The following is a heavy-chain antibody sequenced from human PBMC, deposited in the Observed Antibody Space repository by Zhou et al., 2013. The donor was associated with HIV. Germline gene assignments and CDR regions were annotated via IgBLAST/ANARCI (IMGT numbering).Heavy chain of an antibody. CDR3: ATNSRAHFYGSGSYHY. D-gene: IGHD3-10*01. CDR2: ISAYNGAT. J-gene: IGHJ4*02. V-gene: IGHV1-18*01. Sequence: QVQLVQSGAEVKKSGASMKVSCKTSGYTFTSYSISWVRQAPGQGPEWMGWISAYNGATNYLHKLQGRLTLTRDTSTATVYMELRSLTSDDTAVYYCATNSRAHFYGSGSYHYWGQGTMVTVSS. CDR1: GYTFTSYS.